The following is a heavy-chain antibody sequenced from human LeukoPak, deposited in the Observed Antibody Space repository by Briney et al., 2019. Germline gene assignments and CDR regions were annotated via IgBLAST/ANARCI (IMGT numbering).Heavy chain of an antibody. D-gene: IGHD2-2*02. CDR2: INHSGST. Sequence: SETLSLTCAVYGGSFSDYYWGWIRQPPGKGLEWIGEINHSGSTNYSPSLKSRVTISVDASKNQFSLKLSSVTAADTAVYYCARGHYQPLLYLFWGQGALVTVSS. CDR3: ARGHYQPLLYLF. J-gene: IGHJ4*02. V-gene: IGHV4-34*01. CDR1: GGSFSDYY.